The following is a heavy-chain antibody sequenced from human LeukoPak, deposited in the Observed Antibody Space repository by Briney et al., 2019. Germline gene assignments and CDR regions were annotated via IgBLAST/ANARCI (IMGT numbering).Heavy chain of an antibody. CDR3: ARAYSSSPYYFDY. J-gene: IGHJ4*02. D-gene: IGHD6-6*01. Sequence: SETLSLTCTVSGVSISSYYWSWIRQPPGKGLEWIGYISYSGSTNYNPSLKSRVTISVDTSKNQFSLKLSSVTAADTAVYYCARAYSSSPYYFDYWGQGTLVTVSS. CDR2: ISYSGST. CDR1: GVSISSYY. V-gene: IGHV4-59*01.